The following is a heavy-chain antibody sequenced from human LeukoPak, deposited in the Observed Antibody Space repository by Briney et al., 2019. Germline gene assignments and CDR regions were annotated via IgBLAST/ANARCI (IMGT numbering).Heavy chain of an antibody. V-gene: IGHV3-9*01. Sequence: GRSLRLSCAASGFTFDDYAMNWVRQAPGKGLEWVSGISWNSSSIGYADSVKGRFTISRDNAKNSLYLQMNSLRAEDTALYYCAKGNRIGILRLEDGDAFDIWGQGTMVTVSS. CDR3: AKGNRIGILRLEDGDAFDI. J-gene: IGHJ3*02. CDR2: ISWNSSSI. D-gene: IGHD1/OR15-1a*01. CDR1: GFTFDDYA.